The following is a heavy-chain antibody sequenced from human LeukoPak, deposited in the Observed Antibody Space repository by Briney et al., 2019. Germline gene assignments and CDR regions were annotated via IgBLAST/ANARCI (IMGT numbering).Heavy chain of an antibody. CDR2: IIPIFGTA. D-gene: IGHD2-2*01. V-gene: IGHV1-69*13. Sequence: SVKVSCKASGGTFISYAISWVRQAPGQGLEWMGGIIPIFGTANYAQKFQGRVTITADESTSTAYMELSSLRSEDTAVYYCARGPSISFWFDPWGQGTLVTVSS. CDR3: ARGPSISFWFDP. CDR1: GGTFISYA. J-gene: IGHJ5*02.